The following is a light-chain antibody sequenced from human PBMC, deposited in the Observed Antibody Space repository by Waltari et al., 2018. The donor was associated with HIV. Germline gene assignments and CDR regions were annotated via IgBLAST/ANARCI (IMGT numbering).Light chain of an antibody. J-gene: IGLJ3*02. Sequence: QSALTQPASVSGSPGQSITISCTGTSSDVGTYNFVSWYQQHPGKAPKLMIYEVNNRPSGVFNRCSGSKSGNTASLTISGLQTEDEADYYCCSYVGSSTWVFGGGTKLTVL. CDR1: SSDVGTYNF. V-gene: IGLV2-23*02. CDR3: CSYVGSSTWV. CDR2: EVN.